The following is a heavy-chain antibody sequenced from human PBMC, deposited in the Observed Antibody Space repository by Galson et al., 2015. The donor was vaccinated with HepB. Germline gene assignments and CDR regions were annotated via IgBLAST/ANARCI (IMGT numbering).Heavy chain of an antibody. V-gene: IGHV3-53*01. CDR1: GFTVSTNY. J-gene: IGHJ3*02. Sequence: SLRLSCAASGFTVSTNYMTWVRQAPGKGPEWVSVIYSGGNTYYPDSVKGRFSISRDNSKNTLYLQMNSLRAEDTALYYCARVMFTGTYSEAFDIWGQGTMVTVSS. CDR2: IYSGGNT. D-gene: IGHD1-26*01. CDR3: ARVMFTGTYSEAFDI.